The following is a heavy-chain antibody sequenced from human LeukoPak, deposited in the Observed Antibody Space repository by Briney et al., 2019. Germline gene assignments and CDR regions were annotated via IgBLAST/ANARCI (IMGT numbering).Heavy chain of an antibody. Sequence: PGGSLRFSCAASGFTISSYWMSWVRQAPGKGLEWVANIKQDGSEKYYVDSVKGRFTISRDNAKNSLYLQMNSLRAEDTAVYYCARGSWYLDYWGQGTLVTVSS. V-gene: IGHV3-7*01. J-gene: IGHJ4*02. D-gene: IGHD2-15*01. CDR1: GFTISSYW. CDR2: IKQDGSEK. CDR3: ARGSWYLDY.